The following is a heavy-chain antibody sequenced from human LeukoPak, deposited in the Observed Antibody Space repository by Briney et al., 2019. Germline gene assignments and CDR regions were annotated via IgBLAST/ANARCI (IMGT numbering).Heavy chain of an antibody. V-gene: IGHV3-48*02. Sequence: GGSLRLSCAASAFTFSHYSMNWVRQAPGKGLEGISYIDTSSSTMYYADSVMGRFTISRDNAKESLYLQMNSLRDEDTAVYYCAREDNSWGPNNLDLWGQGTMVTVSS. CDR2: IDTSSSTM. D-gene: IGHD7-27*01. CDR3: AREDNSWGPNNLDL. CDR1: AFTFSHYS. J-gene: IGHJ3*01.